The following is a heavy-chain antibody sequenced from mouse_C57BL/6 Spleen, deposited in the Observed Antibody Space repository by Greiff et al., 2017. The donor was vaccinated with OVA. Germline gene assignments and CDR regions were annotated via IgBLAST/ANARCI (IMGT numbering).Heavy chain of an antibody. V-gene: IGHV1-75*01. D-gene: IGHD1-1*01. CDR1: GYTFPDYY. CDR2: IFPGSGSN. Sequence: QVQLKQSGPGLVKPGASVKISCKASGYTFPDYYINWVKQRPGQGLEWIGWIFPGSGSNYYNEKFKGKATLTVDKSSSTAYMLLSSLTSEDSAVYFGAIEYYGSSYVFDYWGQGTTLTVSS. J-gene: IGHJ2*01. CDR3: AIEYYGSSYVFDY.